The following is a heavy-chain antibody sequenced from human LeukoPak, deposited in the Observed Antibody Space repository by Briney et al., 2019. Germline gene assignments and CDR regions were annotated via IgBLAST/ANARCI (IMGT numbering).Heavy chain of an antibody. CDR1: DGSISSYY. Sequence: SETLSLTCTVSDGSISSYYWSWLRQPPGKGLEWIGYIYYSGSTNYNPSLKSRVTISVDTSKNQFSLKLSSVTAADTAVYYCARAIVGTVTTTFDYWGQGTLVTVSS. D-gene: IGHD4-11*01. J-gene: IGHJ4*02. V-gene: IGHV4-59*01. CDR3: ARAIVGTVTTTFDY. CDR2: IYYSGST.